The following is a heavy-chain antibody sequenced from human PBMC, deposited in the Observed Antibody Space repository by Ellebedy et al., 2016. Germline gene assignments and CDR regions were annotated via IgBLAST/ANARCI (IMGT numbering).Heavy chain of an antibody. V-gene: IGHV4-34*01. J-gene: IGHJ4*02. CDR1: GGSFSGYY. CDR3: ARGRGAYGVCDY. Sequence: GSLRLXXAVYGGSFSGYYWSWIRQPPGKGLEWIGEINHSGSTNYNPSLKSRVTISVDTSKNQFSLKLSSVTAADTAVYYCARGRGAYGVCDYWGQGTLVTVSS. CDR2: INHSGST. D-gene: IGHD4/OR15-4a*01.